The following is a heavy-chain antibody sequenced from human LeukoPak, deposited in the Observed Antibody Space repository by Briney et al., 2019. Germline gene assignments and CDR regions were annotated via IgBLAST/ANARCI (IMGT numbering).Heavy chain of an antibody. CDR3: ARVTSSPIAESGAFDS. J-gene: IGHJ4*02. V-gene: IGHV4-59*01. CDR2: SYYNGNT. CDR1: GGSISTYY. Sequence: SETLSLTCTVSGGSISTYYWSWLRQPPGGGLEWIGFSYYNGNTNTNYNPSLKSRVTISVDTSKNQFSLKLSSVTAADTAVYYCARVTSSPIAESGAFDSWGQGTLVTVSS. D-gene: IGHD6-13*01.